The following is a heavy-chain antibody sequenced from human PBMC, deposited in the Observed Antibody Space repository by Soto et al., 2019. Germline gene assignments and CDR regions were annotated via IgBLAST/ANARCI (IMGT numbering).Heavy chain of an antibody. D-gene: IGHD2-15*01. J-gene: IGHJ5*02. CDR3: ARDTHSAGGWFDT. V-gene: IGHV1-69*17. CDR1: GGTSRSLS. Sequence: QVQLVQSGAEVKKPGSSVKVSCKASGGTSRSLSITWVRQAPGQGLEWMGGITPLFGIPNYPQKFQGRLTITADKSTGTAYLELSSLRSEDTAVYYPARDTHSAGGWFDTWGRGPLVTVSS. CDR2: ITPLFGIP.